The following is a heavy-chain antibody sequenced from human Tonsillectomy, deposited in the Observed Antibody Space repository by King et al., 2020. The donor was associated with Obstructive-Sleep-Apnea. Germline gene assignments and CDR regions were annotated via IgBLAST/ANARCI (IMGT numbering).Heavy chain of an antibody. CDR2: IFPGDSDT. Sequence: VQLVQSGAEAKKPGESLKISCKDLRYNSTTYWLGWVRQMPGRGLEWMGIIFPGDSDTRYSPSFQGHVTFSGDESTNTAYLQWSSLKASDTAMYYCATGADRGYNYLDQWGQGTLVTVST. CDR3: ATGADRGYNYLDQ. J-gene: IGHJ4*02. D-gene: IGHD3-22*01. CDR1: RYNSTTYW. V-gene: IGHV5-51*01.